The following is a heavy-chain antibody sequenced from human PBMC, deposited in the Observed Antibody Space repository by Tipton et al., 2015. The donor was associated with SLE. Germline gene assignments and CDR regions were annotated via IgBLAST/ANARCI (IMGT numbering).Heavy chain of an antibody. CDR2: ISYDGDNK. V-gene: IGHV3-30*18. Sequence: SLRLSCAASGFTFNSHGMHWVRQAPGKGLEWVAGISYDGDNKIYTDPVKGRFTISRDDANNSLYLRMNSLRAEDTALYYCAKLRLDAFDIWGQGTMVTVSS. CDR3: AKLRLDAFDI. CDR1: GFTFNSHG. J-gene: IGHJ3*02. D-gene: IGHD5-12*01.